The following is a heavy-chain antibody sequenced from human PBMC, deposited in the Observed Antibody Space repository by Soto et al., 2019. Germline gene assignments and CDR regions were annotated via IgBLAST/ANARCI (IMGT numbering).Heavy chain of an antibody. Sequence: PSETLSLTCAVYGGSFSGYYWSWIRQPPGKGLEWIGEINHSGSTNYNPSLKSRVTISVDTSKNQFSLKLSSVTAADTAVYYCARDPTYCTNGVCFTDYWGQGTLVTVSS. V-gene: IGHV4-34*01. J-gene: IGHJ4*02. D-gene: IGHD2-8*01. CDR3: ARDPTYCTNGVCFTDY. CDR2: INHSGST. CDR1: GGSFSGYY.